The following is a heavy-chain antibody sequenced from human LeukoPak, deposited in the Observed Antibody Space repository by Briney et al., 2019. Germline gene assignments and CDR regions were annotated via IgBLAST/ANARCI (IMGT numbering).Heavy chain of an antibody. J-gene: IGHJ4*02. CDR1: GGSISSDY. V-gene: IGHV4-59*12. CDR3: ASGYSYDLFDY. Sequence: SETLSLTCTVSGGSISSDYWTWIRQPPGKGLEWIGYIHYNGNTNYNPSLKSRVTISVDTSKNQFSLKLSSVTAADTAVYYCASGYSYDLFDYWGQGTLVTVSS. D-gene: IGHD5-18*01. CDR2: IHYNGNT.